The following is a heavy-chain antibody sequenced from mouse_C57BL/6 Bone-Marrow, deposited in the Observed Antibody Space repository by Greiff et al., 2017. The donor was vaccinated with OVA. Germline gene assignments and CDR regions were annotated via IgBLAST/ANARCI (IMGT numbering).Heavy chain of an antibody. CDR2: IYPGDGDT. CDR3: ARDGSPYFDY. J-gene: IGHJ2*01. D-gene: IGHD1-1*01. V-gene: IGHV1-82*01. Sequence: VQLQESGPELVKPGASVKISCKASGYAFSSSWMNWVKQRPGKGLEWIGRIYPGDGDTNYNGKFKGKATLTADKSSSTAYMQLSSLTSEDSAVYFCARDGSPYFDYWGQGTTLTVSS. CDR1: GYAFSSSW.